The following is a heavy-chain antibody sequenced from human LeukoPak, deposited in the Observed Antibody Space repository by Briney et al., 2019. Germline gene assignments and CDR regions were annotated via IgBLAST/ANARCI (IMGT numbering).Heavy chain of an antibody. D-gene: IGHD1-26*01. Sequence: ASVKVSCTASGHTPTTYAIHWVRQAPGQRLEWMGWISAGNGNTKYSQNFQGRVTFISNTSATTAFMEPSSLRSEDAAVYYCARDSGSGNNDYWGQGTLVTVSS. J-gene: IGHJ4*02. CDR3: ARDSGSGNNDY. CDR2: ISAGNGNT. CDR1: GHTPTTYA. V-gene: IGHV1-3*01.